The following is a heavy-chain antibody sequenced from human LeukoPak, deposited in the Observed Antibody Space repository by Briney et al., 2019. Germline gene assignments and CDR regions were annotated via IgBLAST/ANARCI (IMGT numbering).Heavy chain of an antibody. CDR1: GFTFSSYG. CDR3: AKGTTGHCSGATCYPFDM. V-gene: IGHV3-23*01. CDR2: SAGSGGGGGT. J-gene: IGHJ3*02. D-gene: IGHD2-15*01. Sequence: GGSLRLSCVASGFTFSSYGMNWVRQAPGKVLEWVSSSAGSGGGGGTYYADSVKGRFIISRDSSKDTLFLHMNSLRVEDTAVYYCAKGTTGHCSGATCYPFDMWGQGTVVTVSS.